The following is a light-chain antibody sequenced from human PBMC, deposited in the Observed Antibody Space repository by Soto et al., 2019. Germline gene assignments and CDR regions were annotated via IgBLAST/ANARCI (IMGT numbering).Light chain of an antibody. CDR1: SDDVGAYDY. CDR3: SSYTTMSTKV. CDR2: QVR. J-gene: IGLJ1*01. Sequence: QSALTQHESASGSPGQSITISRLGTSDDVGAYDYVSWYQQHPGKPPELMIFQVRNRPSGVSSRSSGSRSGNTATLTISGLQAEDEADYYCSSYTTMSTKVFGTGTKVTVL. V-gene: IGLV2-14*01.